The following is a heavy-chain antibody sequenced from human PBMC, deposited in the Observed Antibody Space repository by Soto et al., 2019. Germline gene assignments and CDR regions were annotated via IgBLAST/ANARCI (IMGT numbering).Heavy chain of an antibody. CDR1: GYTFTSYS. Sequence: ASVKASSKASGYTFTSYSINWVRQATGQGLEWMGWMNPNSGNTGYAQKFQGRVTMTRNTSISTAYMKLSSLRSEDTAVYYCARHPAVVVPAAPGGNNYYYYYMDVWGKGTTVTVSS. J-gene: IGHJ6*03. V-gene: IGHV1-8*01. CDR2: MNPNSGNT. D-gene: IGHD2-2*01. CDR3: ARHPAVVVPAAPGGNNYYYYYMDV.